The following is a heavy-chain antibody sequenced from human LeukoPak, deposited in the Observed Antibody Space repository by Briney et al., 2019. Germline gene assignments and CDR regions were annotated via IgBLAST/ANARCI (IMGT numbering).Heavy chain of an antibody. J-gene: IGHJ4*02. CDR1: GFTFDDYA. D-gene: IGHD6-13*01. CDR3: AKVAHNSWPFYSDY. Sequence: GRSLRLSCVASGFTFDDYAMHWARQAPGKGLEWVSGISWNSGSIGYADSVKGRFTISRDNAKNSLYLQMNSLRVEDMAVYYCAKVAHNSWPFYSDYWGQGTLVTVSS. V-gene: IGHV3-9*03. CDR2: ISWNSGSI.